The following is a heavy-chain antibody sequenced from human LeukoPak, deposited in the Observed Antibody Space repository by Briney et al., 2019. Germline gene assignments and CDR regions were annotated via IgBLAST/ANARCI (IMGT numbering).Heavy chain of an antibody. V-gene: IGHV3-15*01. CDR2: ITSKTDGGKT. Sequence: PGGSLRLSCAASGLIFSNARMSWVRQAPGKGREWVGRITSKTDGGKTDYAAPVKGRFTISRDDSKNTLYLQMNSLKTEDTAVYYCTTESPPSMTTVTMYYFDYWGQGTLVTVSS. D-gene: IGHD4-17*01. CDR3: TTESPPSMTTVTMYYFDY. CDR1: GLIFSNAR. J-gene: IGHJ4*02.